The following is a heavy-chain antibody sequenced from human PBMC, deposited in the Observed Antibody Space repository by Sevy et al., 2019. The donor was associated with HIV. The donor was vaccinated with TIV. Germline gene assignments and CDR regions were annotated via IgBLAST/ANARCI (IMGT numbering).Heavy chain of an antibody. V-gene: IGHV4-59*01. CDR2: IYYSGST. Sequence: SETLSLTCTVSGGSISTYYWSWIRQPPGKGLEWIGYIYYSGSTNYNPSLKSRVTISVDTSRNHFSLKLSSVTAADTAVYYCARGTTSRKYNYGSGSYYNPPGPTTFDYWGQGTLVTVSS. J-gene: IGHJ4*02. CDR1: GGSISTYY. D-gene: IGHD3-10*01. CDR3: ARGTTSRKYNYGSGSYYNPPGPTTFDY.